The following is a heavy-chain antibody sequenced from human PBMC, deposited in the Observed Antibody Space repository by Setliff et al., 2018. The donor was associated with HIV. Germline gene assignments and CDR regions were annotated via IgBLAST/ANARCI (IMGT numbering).Heavy chain of an antibody. CDR3: ARSFSGRYFWSGYYTGPDPKGENAFDI. D-gene: IGHD3-3*01. CDR1: GGSISNSTYF. V-gene: IGHV4-39*02. J-gene: IGHJ3*02. Sequence: SETLSLTCTVSGGSISNSTYFWGWIRQPPGKGLEWIGGIYSSGSTYYQPSLQGRVSMSIDSSKNHFSLSLRYVTAADTAVYYCARSFSGRYFWSGYYTGPDPKGENAFDIWGQGTMVTVSS. CDR2: IYSSGST.